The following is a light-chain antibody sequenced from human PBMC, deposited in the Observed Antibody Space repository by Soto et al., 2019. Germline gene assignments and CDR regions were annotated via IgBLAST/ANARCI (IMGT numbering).Light chain of an antibody. CDR1: QSVTSTY. CDR3: QQFDSSRIYS. V-gene: IGKV3-20*01. CDR2: GGS. Sequence: EIVLTQSPGTLSLSPGERATLSCRASQSVTSTYLAWYQQRPGQSPRLILYGGSTRATGFPDRFSGGGSGTDFTITISRLEPEDSAVYYCHCQQFDSSRIYSFGQGTKLEI. J-gene: IGKJ2*03.